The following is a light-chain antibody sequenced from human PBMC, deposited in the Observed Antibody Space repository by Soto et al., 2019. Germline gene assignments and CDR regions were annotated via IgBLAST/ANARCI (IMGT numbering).Light chain of an antibody. Sequence: AIQMTQSPPSLSASVGDRVILTCRASQDIRNELGWYQQKPGKAPKLLIHATSNLPGGVPLRFSGSGSGTDFTLTISSLQPEDFATYYCLQDHSYPRTFGQGTRVEIK. V-gene: IGKV1-6*01. CDR3: LQDHSYPRT. J-gene: IGKJ1*01. CDR1: QDIRNE. CDR2: ATS.